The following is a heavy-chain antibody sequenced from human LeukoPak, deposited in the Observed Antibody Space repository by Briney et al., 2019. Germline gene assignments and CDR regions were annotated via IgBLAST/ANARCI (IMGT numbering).Heavy chain of an antibody. CDR1: GFTVSSNS. J-gene: IGHJ4*02. CDR3: ARRAGAYSHPYDY. V-gene: IGHV3-53*01. D-gene: IGHD4/OR15-4a*01. CDR2: IYSDNT. Sequence: GGSLRLSCTVSGFTVSSNSMSWVRQAPGKRLEWVSFIYSDNTHYSDSVKGRFTISRDNSKNTLYLQMNSLRAEDTAVYYCARRAGAYSHPYDYWGQGTLVTVSS.